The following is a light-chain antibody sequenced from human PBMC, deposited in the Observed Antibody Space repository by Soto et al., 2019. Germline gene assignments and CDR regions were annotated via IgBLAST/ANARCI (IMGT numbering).Light chain of an antibody. CDR1: QSVTNNY. CDR2: VVS. J-gene: IGKJ2*01. CDR3: QQYGDPPYT. Sequence: EIVLTQSPGTLSLSPGERATLSCRASQSVTNNYIAWYQQKPGQAPRLLLYVVSNRATGVPDRFGGSGSGIDFTLTISILEPEDLAVYYCQQYGDPPYTFGRGTNREIK. V-gene: IGKV3-20*01.